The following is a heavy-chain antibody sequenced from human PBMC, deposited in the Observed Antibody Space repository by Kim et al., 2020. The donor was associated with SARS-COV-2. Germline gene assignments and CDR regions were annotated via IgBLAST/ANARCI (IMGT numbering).Heavy chain of an antibody. J-gene: IGHJ4*02. CDR3: ASDTDYYDSSGRDY. Sequence: ADAVKGRFTITTDNSKSPLYLQMNSLRAEETAVYYCASDTDYYDSSGRDYWGQGTLVTVSS. V-gene: IGHV3-33*01. D-gene: IGHD3-22*01.